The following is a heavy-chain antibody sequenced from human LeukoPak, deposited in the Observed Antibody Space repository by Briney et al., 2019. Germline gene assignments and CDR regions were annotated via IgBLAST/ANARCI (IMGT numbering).Heavy chain of an antibody. Sequence: NPGGSLRLSCAASGLTFSSYSMNWVRQAPGKGLEWVSSISSSSSYIYYADSVKGRFTIPRDNAKNSLYLQMNSLRAEDTAVYYCARVGSTDAFDIWGQGTMVTVSS. V-gene: IGHV3-21*01. J-gene: IGHJ3*02. CDR2: ISSSSSYI. CDR3: ARVGSTDAFDI. CDR1: GLTFSSYS. D-gene: IGHD1-26*01.